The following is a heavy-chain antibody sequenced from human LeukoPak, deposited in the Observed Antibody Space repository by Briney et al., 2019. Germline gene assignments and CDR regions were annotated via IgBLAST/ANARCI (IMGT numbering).Heavy chain of an antibody. CDR3: ARKYSSGWFDY. Sequence: PSETLSLTCTVSGGSISSSSYYWGWIRQPPGKGLEWIGSIYYSGSTYYNPSLKSRVTISVDTPKNQFSLKLSSVTAADTAVYYCARKYSSGWFDYWGQGTLVTVSS. V-gene: IGHV4-39*07. J-gene: IGHJ4*02. CDR1: GGSISSSSYY. CDR2: IYYSGST. D-gene: IGHD6-19*01.